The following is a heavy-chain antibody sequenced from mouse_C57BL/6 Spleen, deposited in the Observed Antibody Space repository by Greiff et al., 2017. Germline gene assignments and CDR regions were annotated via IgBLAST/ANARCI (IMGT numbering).Heavy chain of an antibody. CDR2: IWSGGST. Sequence: VMLVESGPGLVQPSQSLSITCTVSGFSLTSYGVHWVRQSPGKGLEWLGVIWSGGSTDYNAAFISRLSISKDNSKSQFFFKMNSLQADDTAIYYCARRSTTVVEAYAMDYWGQGTSVTVSS. CDR1: GFSLTSYG. D-gene: IGHD1-1*01. J-gene: IGHJ4*01. CDR3: ARRSTTVVEAYAMDY. V-gene: IGHV2-2*01.